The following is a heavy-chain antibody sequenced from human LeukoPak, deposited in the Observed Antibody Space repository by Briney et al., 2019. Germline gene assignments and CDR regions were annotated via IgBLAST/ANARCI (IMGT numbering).Heavy chain of an antibody. J-gene: IGHJ3*02. CDR2: INHSGST. D-gene: IGHD6-13*01. CDR1: GGSFSGYY. CDR3: ARVLTAAAGDDAFDI. Sequence: SETLSLTCAVYGGSFSGYYWSWIRRPPGKGLEWIGEINHSGSTNYNPSLKSRVTISVDRSKNQFSLKLSSVTAADTAVYYCARVLTAAAGDDAFDIWGQGTMVTVSS. V-gene: IGHV4-34*01.